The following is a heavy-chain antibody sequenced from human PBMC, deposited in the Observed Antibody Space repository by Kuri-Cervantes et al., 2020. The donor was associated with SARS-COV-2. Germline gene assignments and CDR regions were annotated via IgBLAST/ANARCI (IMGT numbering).Heavy chain of an antibody. V-gene: IGHV1-24*01. CDR2: FDPEDGET. CDR3: ARGFAAAGTIDY. D-gene: IGHD6-13*01. J-gene: IGHJ4*02. Sequence: ASVKVSCKVSGYTLTELSMHWVRQAPGKGLEWMGGFDPEDGETIYAQKFQGRVTMTEDTSTDTAYMELSSLRSDDTAVYYCARGFAAAGTIDYWGQGTLVTVSS. CDR1: GYTLTELS.